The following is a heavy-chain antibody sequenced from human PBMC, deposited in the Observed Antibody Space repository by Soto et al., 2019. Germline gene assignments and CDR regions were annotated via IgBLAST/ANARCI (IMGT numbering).Heavy chain of an antibody. CDR2: IYYSGGT. V-gene: IGHV4-59*08. CDR1: GGSISSYY. Sequence: QVQLQESGPGLVKPSETLSLTCTVSGGSISSYYWSWIRQPPGKGLEWIGYIYYSGGTNYNPSLKSRVTISVDSSKTHFSLTLSSVTAADTAVYYCARRYGGNLDYWGQGTLVTVSS. CDR3: ARRYGGNLDY. D-gene: IGHD1-26*01. J-gene: IGHJ4*02.